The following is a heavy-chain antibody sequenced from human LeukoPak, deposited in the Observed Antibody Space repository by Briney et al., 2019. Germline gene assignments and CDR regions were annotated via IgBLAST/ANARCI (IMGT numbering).Heavy chain of an antibody. Sequence: SETLSLTCTVSGGSISSTDYYWGWIRQPPGRGLEWVGSIYYSGITYYNPSLKSRVTISVDTSNNQFSPKLSSVTAAGTAMYFCAILLIYCVGTSCHFDYWGQGTLVTVSS. CDR2: IYYSGIT. CDR3: AILLIYCVGTSCHFDY. J-gene: IGHJ4*02. CDR1: GGSISSTDYY. V-gene: IGHV4-39*01. D-gene: IGHD2-2*01.